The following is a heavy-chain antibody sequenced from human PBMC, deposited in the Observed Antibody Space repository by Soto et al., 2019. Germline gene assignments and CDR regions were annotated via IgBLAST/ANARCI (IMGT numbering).Heavy chain of an antibody. Sequence: ASVKVSCKASGYTFTSYDINWVRQATGQGLEWMGWMNPNSGNTGYAQKFQGRVTMTRNTSISTAYMELSSLRSEDTAVYYCAREIFNRVGDFDIWGQGTMVTVSS. D-gene: IGHD3-9*01. CDR3: AREIFNRVGDFDI. CDR1: GYTFTSYD. J-gene: IGHJ3*02. CDR2: MNPNSGNT. V-gene: IGHV1-8*01.